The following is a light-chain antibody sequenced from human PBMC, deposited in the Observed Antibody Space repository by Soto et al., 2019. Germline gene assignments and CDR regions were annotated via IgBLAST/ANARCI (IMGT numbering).Light chain of an antibody. Sequence: EVVLTQSPDTLSLSPGERATLSCRASQAVSNKYLTWYQQKPGQPPRLLTYGASSRATGVPDRFSGSGSGTAFTITISRLEPEDFAMYYCQHYGASRWTFGQGTKVDIK. CDR1: QAVSNKY. J-gene: IGKJ1*01. CDR2: GAS. CDR3: QHYGASRWT. V-gene: IGKV3-20*01.